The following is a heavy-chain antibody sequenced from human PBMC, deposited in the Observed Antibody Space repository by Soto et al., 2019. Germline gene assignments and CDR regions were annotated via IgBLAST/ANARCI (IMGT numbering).Heavy chain of an antibody. Sequence: EVQLLESGGGLVQPGGSLRLSCAASGLTFSNYGMTWVRQAPGKGLEWVSAISGSGDTYNVDSLKGRVSISRDNSKSTLFLQMNSLRAEDTAVYYCATYGGDSGGFEYFKHWGQGTLVTVSS. J-gene: IGHJ1*01. V-gene: IGHV3-23*01. CDR2: ISGSGDT. D-gene: IGHD2-21*02. CDR1: GLTFSNYG. CDR3: ATYGGDSGGFEYFKH.